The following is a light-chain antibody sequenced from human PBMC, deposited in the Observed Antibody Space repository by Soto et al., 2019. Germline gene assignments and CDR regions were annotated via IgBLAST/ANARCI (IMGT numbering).Light chain of an antibody. CDR3: CSYAGSTNV. Sequence: QSALTQPASVSESPGQSIPISCTGTSSDVGSYKFVSWYQHHPGKAPKLMIYEGTKRPSGVSDRFSGSKSGNTASLTISGLQADDEADYYCCSYAGSTNVFGTGTKLTVL. V-gene: IGLV2-23*03. CDR1: SSDVGSYKF. CDR2: EGT. J-gene: IGLJ1*01.